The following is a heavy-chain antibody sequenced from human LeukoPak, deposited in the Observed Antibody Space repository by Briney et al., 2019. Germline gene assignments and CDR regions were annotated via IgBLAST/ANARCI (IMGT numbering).Heavy chain of an antibody. CDR2: ISGSGGST. Sequence: PGGSLRLSCAASGFTFSSYAMSWVRQAPGKGLEWVSAISGSGGSTYYADSVKGRFTISRDNSKNTLYLQMNSLRAEDTAVYYCAKEVDRYDFWSGYSPYYGMDVWGRGTTVTVSS. CDR1: GFTFSSYA. CDR3: AKEVDRYDFWSGYSPYYGMDV. V-gene: IGHV3-23*01. J-gene: IGHJ6*02. D-gene: IGHD3-3*01.